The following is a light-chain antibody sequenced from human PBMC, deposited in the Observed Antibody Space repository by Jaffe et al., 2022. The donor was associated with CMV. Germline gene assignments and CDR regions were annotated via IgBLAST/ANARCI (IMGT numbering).Light chain of an antibody. CDR2: GAS. Sequence: EIVLTQSPGTLSLSPGERATLSCRASQSVGSNYFVWYQQKPGQAPRLLIYGASSRATGIPDRFSGSGSGTDFTLTISRLEPEDFAVYYCQQFGSSPGTFGQGTKVEIK. J-gene: IGKJ1*01. CDR3: QQFGSSPGT. CDR1: QSVGSNY. V-gene: IGKV3-20*01.